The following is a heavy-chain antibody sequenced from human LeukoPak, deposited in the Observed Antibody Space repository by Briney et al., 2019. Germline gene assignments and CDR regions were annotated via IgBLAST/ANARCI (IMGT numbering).Heavy chain of an antibody. CDR3: ARDREDSSSWDAFDI. J-gene: IGHJ3*02. V-gene: IGHV4-59*01. Sequence: PSETLSLTCTVSGGSINTYYWSWIRQPPGKGLEWIASVYHSGTSNYNPSLRSRVTISVDTSKNQFSLKLSSVTAADTAVYYCARDREDSSSWDAFDIWGQGTMVTVSS. CDR2: VYHSGTS. D-gene: IGHD6-13*01. CDR1: GGSINTYY.